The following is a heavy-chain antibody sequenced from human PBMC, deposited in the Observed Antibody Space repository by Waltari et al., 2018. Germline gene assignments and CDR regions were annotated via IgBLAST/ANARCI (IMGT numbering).Heavy chain of an antibody. CDR3: ARERYNWNDGAYFDY. Sequence: EVQLVESGGGLVQPGGSLRLSCAASGFTFSSYWMSWVRQAPGKGLELVANIKQDGSEKYYVDSVKGRFTISRDHAKNSLYLQMNSLRAEDTAVYYCARERYNWNDGAYFDYWGQGTLVTVSS. V-gene: IGHV3-7*04. D-gene: IGHD1-1*01. CDR1: GFTFSSYW. CDR2: IKQDGSEK. J-gene: IGHJ4*02.